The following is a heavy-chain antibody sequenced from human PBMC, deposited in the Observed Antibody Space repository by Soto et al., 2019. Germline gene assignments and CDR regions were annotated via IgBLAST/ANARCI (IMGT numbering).Heavy chain of an antibody. Sequence: QLQLRESGPGLVKPSETLFLTCSVSGASIATYYWNWIRQPAGKGPEWIGRIHRNGNTASNPSLESRGTMSVDTAQTQVFLKLRSVTAEDTAVYYCARDFGTARMDVWCQGTTVPVSS. V-gene: IGHV4-4*07. D-gene: IGHD1-7*01. J-gene: IGHJ6*02. CDR1: GASIATYY. CDR3: ARDFGTARMDV. CDR2: IHRNGNT.